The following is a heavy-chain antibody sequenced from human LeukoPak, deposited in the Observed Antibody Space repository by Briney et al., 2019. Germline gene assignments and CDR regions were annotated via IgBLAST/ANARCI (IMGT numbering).Heavy chain of an antibody. CDR1: GGSISSSSYY. D-gene: IGHD3-16*02. CDR3: ASGRGGVINQLLDY. CDR2: IYYSGST. Sequence: NTSETLSLTCTVSGGSISSSSYYWGWIRQPPGKGLEWIGYIYYSGSTNYNPSLKSRVTISVDTSKNQFSLKLSSVTAADTAVYYCASGRGGVINQLLDYWGQGTLVTVSS. J-gene: IGHJ4*02. V-gene: IGHV4-61*05.